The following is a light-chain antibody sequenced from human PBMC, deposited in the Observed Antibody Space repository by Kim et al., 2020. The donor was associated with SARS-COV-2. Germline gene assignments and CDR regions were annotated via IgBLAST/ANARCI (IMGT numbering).Light chain of an antibody. CDR2: AAS. CDR3: QKCDSAPWT. J-gene: IGKJ1*01. V-gene: IGKV1-27*01. CDR1: QDISNY. Sequence: APLVDRVTLTCRASQDISNYLAWFQLKPGKAPKLLIYAASALQPGVPSRFSGSGSGTDFTLTVTSLQPEDVATYYCQKCDSAPWTFGQGTKVEIK.